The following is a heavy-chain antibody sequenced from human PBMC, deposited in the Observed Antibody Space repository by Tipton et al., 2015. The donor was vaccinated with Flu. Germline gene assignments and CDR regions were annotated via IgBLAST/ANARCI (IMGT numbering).Heavy chain of an antibody. CDR3: ARQDCSTSTCYIAH. Sequence: QLVQSGAEGKKPGESLKISCKGSGDSFISYWIGWVRQMPGKGLEWMGIIYPDDSDTRYSPSFQGQVTISADKSLNTAYLQWSSLKASDTAMYYCARQDCSTSTCYIAHWGQGTLVTVSS. V-gene: IGHV5-51*01. D-gene: IGHD2-2*02. CDR2: IYPDDSDT. J-gene: IGHJ4*02. CDR1: GDSFISYW.